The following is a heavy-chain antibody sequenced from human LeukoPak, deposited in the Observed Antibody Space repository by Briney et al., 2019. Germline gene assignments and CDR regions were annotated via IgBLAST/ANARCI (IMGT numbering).Heavy chain of an antibody. J-gene: IGHJ4*02. CDR3: ARDLSRIAGAGLDY. CDR1: GFTLNSYA. V-gene: IGHV3-30*04. Sequence: GGSLRLSCAASGFTLNSYAMHWVRQAPGKGLEWVAVISYDGNNEYYADSVKGRFTTSRDNSRNTLSLQMNSLRGEDTAVYYCARDLSRIAGAGLDYWGQGTLVTVSS. CDR2: ISYDGNNE. D-gene: IGHD6-13*01.